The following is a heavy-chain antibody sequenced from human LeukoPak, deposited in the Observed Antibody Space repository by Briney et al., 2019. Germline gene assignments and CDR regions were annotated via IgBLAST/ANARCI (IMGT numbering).Heavy chain of an antibody. Sequence: SETLSLTCTVSVNSIANTFYYSSWLRQPAGKGLEWIGRIYTTGSTDYNPSLKSRVTISLDTSRNQFSLKLRSVTAADTAVYYCARRQDGHDYWGQGTLVTVSS. CDR3: ARRQDGHDY. V-gene: IGHV4-61*02. J-gene: IGHJ4*02. CDR1: VNSIANTFYY. CDR2: IYTTGST.